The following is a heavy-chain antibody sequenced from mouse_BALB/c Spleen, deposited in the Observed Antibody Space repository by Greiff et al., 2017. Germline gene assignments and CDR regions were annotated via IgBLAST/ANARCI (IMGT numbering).Heavy chain of an antibody. Sequence: QLQESGPGLVKPSQSLSLTCSVTGYSITSGYYWNWIRQFPGNKLEWMGYISYDGSNNYNPSLKNRISITRDTSKNQFFLKLNSVTTEDTATYYCARSYYDYGAWFAYWGQGTLVTVSA. J-gene: IGHJ3*01. CDR3: ARSYYDYGAWFAY. D-gene: IGHD2-4*01. CDR1: GYSITSGYY. V-gene: IGHV3-6*02. CDR2: ISYDGSN.